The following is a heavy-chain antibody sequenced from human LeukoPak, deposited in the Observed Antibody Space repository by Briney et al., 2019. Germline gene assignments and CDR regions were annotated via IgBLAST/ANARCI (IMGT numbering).Heavy chain of an antibody. CDR1: GYTFTSYY. J-gene: IGHJ6*04. CDR3: ARDRLDCSSTSCYVYGMDV. Sequence: GASVKVSCKASGYTFTSYYMHWVRQAPGQGLEWMGIINPSGGSTSYAQKSQGRVTMTRDTSTSTVYMELSSLRSEDTAVYYCARDRLDCSSTSCYVYGMDVWGKGTTVTVSS. D-gene: IGHD2-2*01. CDR2: INPSGGST. V-gene: IGHV1-46*01.